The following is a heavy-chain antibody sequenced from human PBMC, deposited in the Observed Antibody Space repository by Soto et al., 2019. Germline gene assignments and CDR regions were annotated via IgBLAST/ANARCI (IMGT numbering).Heavy chain of an antibody. CDR3: ATPVTSGYQALEV. V-gene: IGHV4-39*01. CDR1: GGSISRSTYY. CDR2: IYSSGST. Sequence: PSETLSLTCTVSGGSISRSTYYWGWLRQPPGKGLEWIGSIYSSGSTYYHPSLKSRVTISVDTSKNQFFLRLSSVTAADTAVYYCATPVTSGYQALEVRGQGTMVTVSS. D-gene: IGHD3-22*01. J-gene: IGHJ3*01.